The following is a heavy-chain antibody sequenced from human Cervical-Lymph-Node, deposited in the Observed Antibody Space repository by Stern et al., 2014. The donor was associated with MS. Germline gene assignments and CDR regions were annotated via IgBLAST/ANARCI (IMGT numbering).Heavy chain of an antibody. J-gene: IGHJ4*02. V-gene: IGHV1-3*01. CDR3: ARGPVSAWNDF. CDR2: LNGHTGTT. D-gene: IGHD1-1*01. Sequence: QVQLVQSGAVVTKPGASVKISCKTSGYSFNTNAIYWIRQAPGQSLEWLGWLNGHTGTTRYAEKFEGRGPVTRDTSAPTVYMEASRLTSEDTATYYCARGPVSAWNDFWGQGTLVTVSS. CDR1: GYSFNTNA.